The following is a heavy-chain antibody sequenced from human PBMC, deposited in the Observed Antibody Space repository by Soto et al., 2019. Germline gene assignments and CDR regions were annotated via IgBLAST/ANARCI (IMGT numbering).Heavy chain of an antibody. D-gene: IGHD2-2*01. CDR2: IYYSGST. CDR1: GGSISSSSYY. J-gene: IGHJ3*02. V-gene: IGHV4-31*03. CDR3: ARDDADAFDI. Sequence: SETLSLTCTVSGGSISSSSYYWGWIRQPPGKGLEWIGYIYYSGSTYYNPSLKSRVTISVDTSKNQFSLKLSSVTAADTAVYYCARDDADAFDIWGQGTMVTVSS.